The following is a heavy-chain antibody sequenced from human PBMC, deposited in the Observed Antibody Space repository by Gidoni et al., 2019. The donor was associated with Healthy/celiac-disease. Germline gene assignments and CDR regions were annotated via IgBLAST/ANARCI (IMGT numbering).Heavy chain of an antibody. J-gene: IGHJ6*02. D-gene: IGHD3-22*01. CDR3: TTTNYYDSSGYYSYYYYGMDV. CDR2: IKSKTDGGTT. CDR1: GFTFSNAW. V-gene: IGHV3-15*07. Sequence: EVQLVESGGGLVKPGGSLRLSCAASGFTFSNAWMNWVRQAPGKGLEWVGRIKSKTDGGTTDYAAPVKGRFTISRDDSKNTLYLQMNSLKTEDTAVYYCTTTNYYDSSGYYSYYYYGMDVWGQGTTVTVSS.